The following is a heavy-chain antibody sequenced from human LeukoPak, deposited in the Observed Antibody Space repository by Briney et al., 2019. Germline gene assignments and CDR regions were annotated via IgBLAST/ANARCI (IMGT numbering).Heavy chain of an antibody. D-gene: IGHD6-13*01. CDR1: GGSISSSSYY. J-gene: IGHJ4*02. V-gene: IGHV4-61*01. CDR3: AREASATYFDY. CDR2: IYYSGST. Sequence: PSETLSLTCTVSGGSISSSSYYWGWIRQPPGKGLEWIGYIYYSGSTNYNPSLKSRVTISVDTSKNQFSLKLSSVTAADTAVYYCAREASATYFDYWGQGTLVTVSS.